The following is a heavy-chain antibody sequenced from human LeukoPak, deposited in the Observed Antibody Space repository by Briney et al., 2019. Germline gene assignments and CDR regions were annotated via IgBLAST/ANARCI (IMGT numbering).Heavy chain of an antibody. J-gene: IGHJ4*02. Sequence: PSGTLSLTCAVSGGSILSTNWWSWVRQPPGKGLEWIGEVHLSGASNYNPSLKSRVSMSIDKSRNHLSLELTSVTAADTAIYYCARESGAFSPFGFWDQGTLVTVSS. V-gene: IGHV4-4*02. CDR3: ARESGAFSPFGF. CDR2: VHLSGAS. CDR1: GGSILSTNW. D-gene: IGHD1-26*01.